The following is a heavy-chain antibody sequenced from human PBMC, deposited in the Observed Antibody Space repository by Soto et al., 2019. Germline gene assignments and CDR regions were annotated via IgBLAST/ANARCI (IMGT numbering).Heavy chain of an antibody. CDR2: IYHSGST. J-gene: IGHJ4*02. D-gene: IGHD5-12*01. CDR1: GGSISSSNW. V-gene: IGHV4-4*02. Sequence: QVQLRESGPGLVKPSGTLSLTCAVSGGSISSSNWWSWVRRPPGKGLEWIGEIYHSGSTNYNPSLKSRVTISADKSKNQFSLKLSSVTAADTAVYYCASARDGYNLRYWGQGTLVTVSS. CDR3: ASARDGYNLRY.